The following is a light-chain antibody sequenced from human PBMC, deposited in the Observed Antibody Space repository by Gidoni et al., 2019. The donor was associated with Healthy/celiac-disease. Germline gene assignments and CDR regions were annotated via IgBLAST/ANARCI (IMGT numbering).Light chain of an antibody. CDR3: QQYNNWPSGT. CDR1: QSVSSN. V-gene: IGKV3-15*01. J-gene: IGKJ1*01. CDR2: GAS. Sequence: DIVMTQSPATLSVYPGERATLSCRARQSVSSNLAWYQKKPGQAPRLLIYGASTRATGIPARFSGSGSGTEFTLTISSLQSEDFAVYYCQQYNNWPSGTFGQGTKVEIK.